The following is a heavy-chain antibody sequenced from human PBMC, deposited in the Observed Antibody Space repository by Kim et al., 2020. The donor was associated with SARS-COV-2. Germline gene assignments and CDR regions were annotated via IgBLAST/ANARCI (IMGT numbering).Heavy chain of an antibody. CDR3: ARGIAAAGPKPYYYYYYGMDV. CDR1: GGTFSSYA. CDR2: IIPIFGTA. Sequence: SVKVSCKASGGTFSSYAISWVRQAPGQGLEWMGGIIPIFGTANYAQKFQGRVTITADESTSTAYMELSSLRSEDTAVYYCARGIAAAGPKPYYYYYYGMDVWGQGTTVTVSS. J-gene: IGHJ6*02. V-gene: IGHV1-69*13. D-gene: IGHD6-13*01.